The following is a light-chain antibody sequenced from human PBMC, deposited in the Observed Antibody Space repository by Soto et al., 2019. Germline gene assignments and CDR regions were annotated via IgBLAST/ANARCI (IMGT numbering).Light chain of an antibody. V-gene: IGLV1-44*01. Sequence: QPVLTQPPSASGTPGQRVTISCSGSSSNIGSNSVNWYRQLPGTAPKVLVYANDQRPSGVPARFSGSKSDTSAALAISGLQAEDEADYYCAAWDDNLSGPAFGGGTKLTVL. CDR2: AND. CDR1: SSNIGSNS. CDR3: AAWDDNLSGPA. J-gene: IGLJ2*01.